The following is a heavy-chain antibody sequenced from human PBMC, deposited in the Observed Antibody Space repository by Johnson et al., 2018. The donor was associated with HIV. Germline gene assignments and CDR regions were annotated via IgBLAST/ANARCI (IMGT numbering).Heavy chain of an antibody. D-gene: IGHD3-16*01. V-gene: IGHV3-30*19. Sequence: QVQVVESGGGVVQPGGSLRLSCAASGFIFSTYGMHWVRQAPGKGLKWVAVISYDGNNKYFADSVKGRFPISRDNSKNTVYLQLNSLRAEDTAVYYCARDLRITDDPSRAFDIWGQGTMVTVSS. CDR2: ISYDGNNK. J-gene: IGHJ3*02. CDR3: ARDLRITDDPSRAFDI. CDR1: GFIFSTYG.